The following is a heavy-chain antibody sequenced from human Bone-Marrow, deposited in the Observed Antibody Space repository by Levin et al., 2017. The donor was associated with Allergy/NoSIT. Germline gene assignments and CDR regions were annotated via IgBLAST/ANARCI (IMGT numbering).Heavy chain of an antibody. CDR3: AKRQNSNWGVCDY. V-gene: IGHV3-23*01. CDR1: GFTFDNYA. CDR2: ISGSGDRT. Sequence: GGSLRLSCAASGFTFDNYAMTWVRQAPGKGLEWLSAISGSGDRTYYADSVKGRFTISRDNSKNTLYVQMDNLRDEDTAVYYCAKRQNSNWGVCDYWGQGTLVIVSS. J-gene: IGHJ4*02. D-gene: IGHD7-27*01.